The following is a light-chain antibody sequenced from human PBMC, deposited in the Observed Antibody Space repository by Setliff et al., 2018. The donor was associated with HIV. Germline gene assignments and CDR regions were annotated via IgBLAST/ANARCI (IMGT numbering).Light chain of an antibody. CDR2: EVS. CDR3: SSYAGSNNV. CDR1: SSDVGGYNY. Sequence: QSALPQPPSASGSPGQSVTISCAGTSSDVGGYNYVSWYQQHPGKAPKLMIYEVSKRPSGVPDRFSGSKSGNTASLTVSGLQAEDEADYYCSSYAGSNNVFGTGTKVT. J-gene: IGLJ1*01. V-gene: IGLV2-8*01.